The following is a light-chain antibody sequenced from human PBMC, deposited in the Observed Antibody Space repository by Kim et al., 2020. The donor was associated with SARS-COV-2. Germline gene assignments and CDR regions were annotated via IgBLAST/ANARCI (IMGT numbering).Light chain of an antibody. J-gene: IGKJ2*03. Sequence: LSPGETPPHPCTASQTVRSTYLAWYQQKPGQAPRLPIYGASSRATGIPDRFRGSGSGTDFTLTISRLEPEDFAVYYCQQYGSSPYSFGQGTKLEI. V-gene: IGKV3-20*01. CDR3: QQYGSSPYS. CDR2: GAS. CDR1: QTVRSTY.